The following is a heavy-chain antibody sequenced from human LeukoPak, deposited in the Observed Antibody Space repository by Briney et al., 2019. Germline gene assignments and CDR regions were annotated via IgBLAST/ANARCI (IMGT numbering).Heavy chain of an antibody. CDR1: GGSFSGYY. Sequence: PSETLSLTCAVYGGSFSGYYRGWIRQPPGKGLEWIGEINHSGSTNYNPSLKSRVTISVDTSKNQFSLKLSSVTAADTAVYYCARVDILTGYSSDYWGQGTLVTVSS. CDR3: ARVDILTGYSSDY. CDR2: INHSGST. D-gene: IGHD3-9*01. V-gene: IGHV4-34*01. J-gene: IGHJ4*02.